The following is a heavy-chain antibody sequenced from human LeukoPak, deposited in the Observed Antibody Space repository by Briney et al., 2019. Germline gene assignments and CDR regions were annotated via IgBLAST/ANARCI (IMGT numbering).Heavy chain of an antibody. CDR1: GFTFSSYG. V-gene: IGHV3-30*02. CDR2: IRYDGSNK. CDR3: AHDYGGTEDRFDP. J-gene: IGHJ5*02. D-gene: IGHD4-23*01. Sequence: SGGSLRLSCAASGFTFSSYGMHWVRQAPGKGLEWVAFIRYDGSNKYYADSVKGRFTISRDNSRNTLYLQMNSLRAEDTAVYYCAHDYGGTEDRFDPWGQGTLVTVSS.